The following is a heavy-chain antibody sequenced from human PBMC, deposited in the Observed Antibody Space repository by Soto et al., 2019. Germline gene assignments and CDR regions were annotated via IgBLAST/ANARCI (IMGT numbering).Heavy chain of an antibody. D-gene: IGHD6-13*01. CDR1: GDSVSSNSAA. CDR2: TYYRSKWYN. CDR3: ARDFGTAFNSSSWISVRNPNWFDP. J-gene: IGHJ5*02. V-gene: IGHV6-1*01. Sequence: SQTLSLTCAISGDSVSSNSAAWNWIRQSPSRGLEWLGRTYYRSKWYNDYAVSVKSRITINPDTSKNQFSLQLNSVTPEDTAVYYCARDFGTAFNSSSWISVRNPNWFDPWGQGTLVTVSS.